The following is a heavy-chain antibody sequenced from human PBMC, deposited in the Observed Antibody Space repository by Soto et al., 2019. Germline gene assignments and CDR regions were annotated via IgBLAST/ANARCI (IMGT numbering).Heavy chain of an antibody. Sequence: QVQLVQSGAEVKKPGSSVKVSCKASGGTFSSYAISWVRQAPGQGLEWMGGIIPIFGTANYAQKFQGRVTITADESTSTAYMELSSLRSEDTAVYYCARDPIVLVPAATGKYNWFDPWGQGTLVTVSS. V-gene: IGHV1-69*12. J-gene: IGHJ5*02. CDR2: IIPIFGTA. D-gene: IGHD2-2*01. CDR1: GGTFSSYA. CDR3: ARDPIVLVPAATGKYNWFDP.